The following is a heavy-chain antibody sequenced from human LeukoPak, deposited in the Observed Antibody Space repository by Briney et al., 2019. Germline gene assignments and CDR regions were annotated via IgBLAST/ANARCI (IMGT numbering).Heavy chain of an antibody. CDR1: GGSISNYY. Sequence: KPSETLSLTCTVSGGSISNYYWTWIRQPPGKGLEWIGYIYYSGSTNYNPSLNSRVTISVDTSKNQFSLKLSSVTAADTAVYYCVRDRSEFDYWGQGTLVTVSS. V-gene: IGHV4-59*01. CDR2: IYYSGST. J-gene: IGHJ4*02. CDR3: VRDRSEFDY.